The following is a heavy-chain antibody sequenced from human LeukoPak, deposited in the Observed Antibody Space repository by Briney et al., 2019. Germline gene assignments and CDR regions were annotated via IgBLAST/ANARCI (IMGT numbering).Heavy chain of an antibody. J-gene: IGHJ3*02. V-gene: IGHV1-2*02. Sequence: ASVKVSCKASGYTFTSHFMHWVRQAPGQGLEWMGWINPNSGGTNYAQKFQGRVTMTRDTSISTAYMELSRLRSDDTAVYYCARAVGSDAFDIWGQGTMVTVSS. CDR3: ARAVGSDAFDI. CDR1: GYTFTSHF. D-gene: IGHD1-14*01. CDR2: INPNSGGT.